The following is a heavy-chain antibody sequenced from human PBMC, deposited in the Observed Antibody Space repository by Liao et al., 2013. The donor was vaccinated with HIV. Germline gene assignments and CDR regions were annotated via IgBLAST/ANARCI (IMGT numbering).Heavy chain of an antibody. Sequence: QVQLQQWGAGLLKPSETLSLTCAVYGGSFSGYYWSWIRQPPGKGLEWIGEINHSGSTNYNPSLKSRVTISVDTSKNQFSLKLSSVTAADTAVYYCARTIFEGAASWDYWGQGTLVTVSS. D-gene: IGHD3-3*01. CDR3: ARTIFEGAASWDY. J-gene: IGHJ4*02. CDR2: INHSGST. CDR1: GGSFSGYY. V-gene: IGHV4-34*01.